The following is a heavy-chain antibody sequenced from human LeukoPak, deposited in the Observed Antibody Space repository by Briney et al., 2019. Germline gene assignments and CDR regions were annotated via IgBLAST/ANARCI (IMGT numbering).Heavy chain of an antibody. D-gene: IGHD4-23*01. J-gene: IGHJ4*02. Sequence: GGSLRLSCAASGLTFNIYWMMWVRQAPGKGLEWVAYIKGDGSAKHYVDSVRGRFTISRDNAENSLYLQTNSLRTEDTAVYYCARDAGFGGNSDFWGQGTLVTVSS. CDR1: GLTFNIYW. CDR2: IKGDGSAK. V-gene: IGHV3-7*01. CDR3: ARDAGFGGNSDF.